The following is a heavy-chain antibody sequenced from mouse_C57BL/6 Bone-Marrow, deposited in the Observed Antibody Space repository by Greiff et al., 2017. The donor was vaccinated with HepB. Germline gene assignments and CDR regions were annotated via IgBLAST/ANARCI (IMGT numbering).Heavy chain of an antibody. CDR2: ISYDGSN. CDR1: GYSITSGYY. V-gene: IGHV3-6*01. CDR3: ARGPFDY. Sequence: ESGPGLVKPSQSLSLTCSVTGYSITSGYYWNWIRQFPGNKLEWMGYISYDGSNNYNPSLKNRISITRDTSKNQFFLKLNSVTTEDTATYYCARGPFDYWGQGTTLTVSS. J-gene: IGHJ2*01.